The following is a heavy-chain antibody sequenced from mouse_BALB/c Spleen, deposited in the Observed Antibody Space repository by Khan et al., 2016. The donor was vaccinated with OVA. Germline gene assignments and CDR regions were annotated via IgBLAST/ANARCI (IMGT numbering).Heavy chain of an antibody. D-gene: IGHD1-2*01. V-gene: IGHV3-2*02. Sequence: EVQLQESGPGLVKPSQSLSLTCTVTGYSITSGYAWNWIRQFPGNKLEWMGYISYSGVTSYTPSLKSRISITRDTSKNQFFLQLTSVTTEDTATYYCARGNYYGYYFDYWGQGTSVTVSS. CDR2: ISYSGVT. J-gene: IGHJ4*01. CDR3: ARGNYYGYYFDY. CDR1: GYSITSGYA.